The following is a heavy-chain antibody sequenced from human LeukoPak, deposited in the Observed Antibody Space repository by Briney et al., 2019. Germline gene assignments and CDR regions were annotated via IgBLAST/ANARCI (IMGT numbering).Heavy chain of an antibody. V-gene: IGHV3-15*01. D-gene: IGHD2-15*01. J-gene: IGHJ4*02. CDR3: TTDGFYCSGGSCYLFDY. Sequence: GGSLRLSCAASGFTFSSYGMSWVRQAPGKGLEWVGRIKSKTDGGTTDYAAPVKGRFTISRDDSKNTLYLQMNSLKTEDTAVYYCTTDGFYCSGGSCYLFDYWGQGTLVTVSS. CDR1: GFTFSSYG. CDR2: IKSKTDGGTT.